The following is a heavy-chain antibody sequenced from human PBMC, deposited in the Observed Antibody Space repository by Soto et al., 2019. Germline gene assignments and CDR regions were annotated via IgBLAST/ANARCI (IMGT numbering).Heavy chain of an antibody. J-gene: IGHJ4*02. CDR2: MNPNSVNT. Sequence: ASVKVSCKASGYTFTTYDINWVRQATGQGLEWVGWMNPNSVNTGYAQNFLGRVTRTRDTSIGPAFMELTSLRSEVKAVYYCARNLPATGWFDYWGQGALVTVSS. CDR3: ARNLPATGWFDY. V-gene: IGHV1-8*01. CDR1: GYTFTTYD. D-gene: IGHD6-19*01.